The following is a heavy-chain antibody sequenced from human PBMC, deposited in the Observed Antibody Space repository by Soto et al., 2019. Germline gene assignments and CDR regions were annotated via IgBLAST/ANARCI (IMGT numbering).Heavy chain of an antibody. CDR1: GFSLSTSGMC. CDR2: IDWDDDK. CDR3: ARDYYGSGSYQAPPYNWFDP. V-gene: IGHV2-70*11. Sequence: SGPTLVNPTQTLTLTCTFSGFSLSTSGMCVSWIRQPPGKALEWLARIDWDDDKYYSTSLKTRLTISKDTSKNQVVLTMTNMDPVDTATYYCARDYYGSGSYQAPPYNWFDPWGQGTLVTVSS. J-gene: IGHJ5*02. D-gene: IGHD3-10*01.